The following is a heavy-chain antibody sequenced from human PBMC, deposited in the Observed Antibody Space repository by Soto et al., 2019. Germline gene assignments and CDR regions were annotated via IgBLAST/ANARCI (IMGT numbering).Heavy chain of an antibody. CDR3: ARGGRYYGSGTDYGMDV. CDR2: INAYNGNT. Sequence: ASVKVSCKASGYTFINYGISWVRQAPGQGLEWMGWINAYNGNTNYAQKLQGRVTMTTDTSTSTAYMELRSLRSDDTAVYYCARGGRYYGSGTDYGMDVWGQGTTVTVSS. CDR1: GYTFINYG. V-gene: IGHV1-18*01. J-gene: IGHJ6*02. D-gene: IGHD3-10*01.